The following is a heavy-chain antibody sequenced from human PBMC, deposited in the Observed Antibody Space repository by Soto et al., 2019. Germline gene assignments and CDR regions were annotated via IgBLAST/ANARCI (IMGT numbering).Heavy chain of an antibody. CDR1: GYSISSGNC. CDR3: TITRGDPQLHGLDY. Sequence: SETLSLICAVSGYSISSGNCWGLIRQPPGEGLEWIGYIYYTGTTYYNPSLKSRVTMSVDTSKNQFSLRLSSVTAVDTAIYYCTITRGDPQLHGLDYWAQGTLVTVS. D-gene: IGHD3-10*01. V-gene: IGHV4-28*01. J-gene: IGHJ4*02. CDR2: IYYTGTT.